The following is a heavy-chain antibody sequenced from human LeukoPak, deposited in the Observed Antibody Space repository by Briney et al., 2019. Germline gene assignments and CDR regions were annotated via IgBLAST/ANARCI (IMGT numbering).Heavy chain of an antibody. CDR3: AGWGDSGYDHS. CDR1: GFTFSSFA. V-gene: IGHV3-23*01. J-gene: IGHJ4*02. CDR2: IGAGSSKT. Sequence: GGSLRLSCAASGFTFSSFAMSWVRQAPGKGLEWVSIIGAGSSKTYYADSVKGRFTISRDNSKNTLYLQMNSLRAEDTALYYCAGWGDSGYDHSWGQGTLVTVSS. D-gene: IGHD5-12*01.